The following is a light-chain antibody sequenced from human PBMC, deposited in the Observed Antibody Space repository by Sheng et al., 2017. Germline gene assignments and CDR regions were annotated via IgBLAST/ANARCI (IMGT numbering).Light chain of an antibody. CDR1: KIGSKS. J-gene: IGLJ2*01. CDR2: DDS. Sequence: SYVLTQTPSVSVVPGKTATLTCGGDKIGSKSVHWYQQKPGQAPRVVVYDDSDRPSGIPERFSGSNSENTATLTINRVEVGDEADYYCQVWDSTTHQVIFGGGTKLTVL. CDR3: QVWDSTTHQVI. V-gene: IGLV3-21*03.